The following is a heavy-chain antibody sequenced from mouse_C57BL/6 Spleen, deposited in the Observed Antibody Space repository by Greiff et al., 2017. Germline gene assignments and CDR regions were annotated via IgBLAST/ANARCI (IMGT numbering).Heavy chain of an antibody. CDR2: INPNNGGT. V-gene: IGHV1-26*01. CDR3: ARGGGSSYAMDY. CDR1: GYTFTDYY. J-gene: IGHJ4*01. Sequence: EVQLQQSGPELVKPGASVKISCKASGYTFTDYYMNWVKQSHGKSLEWIGDINPNNGGTSYNQKFKGKATLTVDKSSSTAYMELRSLTSEDSAVYYCARGGGSSYAMDYWGQGTSVTVSS. D-gene: IGHD1-1*01.